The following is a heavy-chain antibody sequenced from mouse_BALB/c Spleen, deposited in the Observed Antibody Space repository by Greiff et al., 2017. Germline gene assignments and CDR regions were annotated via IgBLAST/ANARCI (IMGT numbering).Heavy chain of an antibody. CDR2: ISDGGSYT. CDR3: ARDREGYFDY. CDR1: GFTFRDYY. J-gene: IGHJ2*01. V-gene: IGHV5-4*02. Sequence: DVMLVESGGGLVKPGGSLKLSCAASGFTFRDYYMYWVRQTPEKRLEWVATISDGGSYTYYPDSVKGRFTISRDNAKNNLYLQMSSLKSEDTAMYYCARDREGYFDYWGQGTTLTVSS. D-gene: IGHD3-3*01.